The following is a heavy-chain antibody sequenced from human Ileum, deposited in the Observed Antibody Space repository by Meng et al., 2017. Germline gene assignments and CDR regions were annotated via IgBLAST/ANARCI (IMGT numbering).Heavy chain of an antibody. Sequence: QGQWQGAGRGLVRLSGTLPLSCAGSGGSISSSGWWSWVRQTPGKGLEWIGQIYQSGSTNYNPSLKNRVTISIDRSENQLSLKLSSVTAAETAVYYCARHIVGPTPGMEYWGQGTLVTVSS. V-gene: IGHV4-4*02. CDR3: ARHIVGPTPGMEY. D-gene: IGHD1-26*01. J-gene: IGHJ4*02. CDR1: GGSISSSGW. CDR2: IYQSGST.